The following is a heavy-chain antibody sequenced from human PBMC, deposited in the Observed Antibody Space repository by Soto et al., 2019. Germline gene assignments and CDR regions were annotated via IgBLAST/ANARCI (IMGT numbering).Heavy chain of an antibody. CDR1: GSGFISSG. Sequence: SVKVSCKASGSGFISSGIQWVRQAHGQRLEWIGWIVVASGQTNYAQNFRGRVAITRDTSTATAYIELTGLTSEDTAVYFFSADRPDIGVGWWVWGQGTTVTV. J-gene: IGHJ6*02. D-gene: IGHD2-15*01. V-gene: IGHV1-58*02. CDR3: SADRPDIGVGWWV. CDR2: IVVASGQT.